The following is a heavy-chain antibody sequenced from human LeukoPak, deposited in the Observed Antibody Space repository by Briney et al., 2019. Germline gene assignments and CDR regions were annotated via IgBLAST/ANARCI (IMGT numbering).Heavy chain of an antibody. D-gene: IGHD3-3*01. CDR3: TTERNYDFWSGYYTTPYY. J-gene: IGHJ4*02. CDR2: ISWNSGSI. CDR1: GFTFDDYA. Sequence: PGRSLRLSCAASGFTFDDYAMHWVRQAPGKGLEWVSGISWNSGSIGYADSVKGRFTISRDNAKNSLYLQMNSLRAEDTALYYCTTERNYDFWSGYYTTPYYWGQGTLVTVSS. V-gene: IGHV3-9*01.